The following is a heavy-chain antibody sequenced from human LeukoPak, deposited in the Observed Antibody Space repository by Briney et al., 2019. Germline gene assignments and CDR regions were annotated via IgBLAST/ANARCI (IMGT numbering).Heavy chain of an antibody. CDR3: ARQSSDILTGYYRGPYYYYGMDV. CDR1: GGSIGGHY. D-gene: IGHD3-9*01. V-gene: IGHV4-4*09. CDR2: IFTSGSP. J-gene: IGHJ6*02. Sequence: SETLSLTCSVSGGSIGGHYWNWIRQAPGKGLEWIGHIFTSGSPNYSPSLKSRVTFSRDTSKNQFSLKLSSVTAADTAVYYCARQSSDILTGYYRGPYYYYGMDVWGQGTTVTVSS.